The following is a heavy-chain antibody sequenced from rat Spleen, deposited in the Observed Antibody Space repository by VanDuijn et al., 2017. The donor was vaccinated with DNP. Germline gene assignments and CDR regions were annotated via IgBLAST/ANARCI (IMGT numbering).Heavy chain of an antibody. CDR1: GFTFSNYG. Sequence: EVQLVESGGGLVQPGRSLKLSCAASGFTFSNYGMHWIRQAPTKGLEWVASISPSGGSTYYRDSVKGRFTISRDNAKSTLYMQMDSLRSEDTATYYCGTDNNYFDYWGQGVMVIVSS. V-gene: IGHV5-19*01. CDR3: GTDNNYFDY. J-gene: IGHJ2*01. CDR2: ISPSGGST. D-gene: IGHD1-10*01.